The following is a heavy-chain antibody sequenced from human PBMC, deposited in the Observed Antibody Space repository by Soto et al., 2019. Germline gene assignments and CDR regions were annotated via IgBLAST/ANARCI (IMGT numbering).Heavy chain of an antibody. Sequence: GGSLRLSCAASGFTFSSYAMSWVRQAPGKGLEWVSAISGSGGSTYYADSVKGRFTISRDNSKNTLYLQMNSLRAEDTAVYYCAKDLGGYYYDSRGYLFPDAFDIWGQGTMVTVSS. CDR2: ISGSGGST. CDR1: GFTFSSYA. J-gene: IGHJ3*02. V-gene: IGHV3-23*01. CDR3: AKDLGGYYYDSRGYLFPDAFDI. D-gene: IGHD3-22*01.